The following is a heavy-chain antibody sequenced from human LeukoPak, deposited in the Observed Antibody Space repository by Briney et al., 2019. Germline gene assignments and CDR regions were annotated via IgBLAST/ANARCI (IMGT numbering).Heavy chain of an antibody. Sequence: GASVKVSCKVSGYTLIELSMHWVRQAPGKGLEWMGGFDPEDGETIYAQKFQGRVTMTEDTSTDTAYMELSSLRSEDTAVYYCAVGEASIAARPNWFDPWGQGTLVTVSS. CDR2: FDPEDGET. D-gene: IGHD6-6*01. V-gene: IGHV1-24*01. J-gene: IGHJ5*02. CDR1: GYTLIELS. CDR3: AVGEASIAARPNWFDP.